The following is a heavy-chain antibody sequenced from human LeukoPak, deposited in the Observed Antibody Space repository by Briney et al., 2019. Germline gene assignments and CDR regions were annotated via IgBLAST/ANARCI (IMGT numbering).Heavy chain of an antibody. Sequence: ASVKVSCKASGYTFTGYYMHWVRQAPGQGLEWMGRINPNSGGTNYAQKFQGRVNMTRDTSISTAYMELSRLGSDDTAVYYCARDKFMVRGVNDYWGQGTLVTVSS. CDR3: ARDKFMVRGVNDY. V-gene: IGHV1-2*06. D-gene: IGHD3-10*01. CDR1: GYTFTGYY. CDR2: INPNSGGT. J-gene: IGHJ4*02.